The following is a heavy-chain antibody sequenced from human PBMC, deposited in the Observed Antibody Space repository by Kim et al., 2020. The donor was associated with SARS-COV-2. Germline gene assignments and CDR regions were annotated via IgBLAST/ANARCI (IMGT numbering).Heavy chain of an antibody. CDR3: ARDSSSSEGLDY. D-gene: IGHD6-6*01. Sequence: SETLSLTCAVYGGSFSGYYWSWIRQPPGKGLEWIGEINHSGSTNYNPSLKSRVTISVDTSKNQFSLKLSSVTAADTAVYYCARDSSSSEGLDYWGQGTLVTVSS. CDR2: INHSGST. V-gene: IGHV4-34*01. J-gene: IGHJ4*02. CDR1: GGSFSGYY.